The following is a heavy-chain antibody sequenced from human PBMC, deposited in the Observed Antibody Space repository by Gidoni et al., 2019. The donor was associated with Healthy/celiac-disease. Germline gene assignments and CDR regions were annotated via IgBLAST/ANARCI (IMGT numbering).Heavy chain of an antibody. CDR2: ISSSGSTI. CDR1: GFTFRRYE. V-gene: IGHV3-48*03. CDR3: ARDMGRLRGYYYYGMDV. J-gene: IGHJ6*02. D-gene: IGHD3-10*01. Sequence: EVQLVESGGGLVQPGGSMRTSCAASGFTFRRYEMNWVRQAPGKGLELVSYISSSGSTIYYADSVKGRFTISRDNAKNSLYLQMNSLRAEDTAVYYCARDMGRLRGYYYYGMDVWGQGTTVTVSS.